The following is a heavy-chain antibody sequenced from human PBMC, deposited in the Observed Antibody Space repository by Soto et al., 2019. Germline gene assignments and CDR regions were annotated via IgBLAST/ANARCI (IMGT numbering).Heavy chain of an antibody. J-gene: IGHJ3*02. CDR1: GYTFTSYA. CDR2: INAGNGNT. Sequence: ASVKVSCKASGYTFTSYAMHWVRQAPGQRLEWMGWINAGNGNTKYSQKFQGRVTITRDTSASTAYMGLSSLRSEDTAVYYCARDYYDILTGYYQHAFDIWGQGTMVTVPS. D-gene: IGHD3-9*01. V-gene: IGHV1-3*01. CDR3: ARDYYDILTGYYQHAFDI.